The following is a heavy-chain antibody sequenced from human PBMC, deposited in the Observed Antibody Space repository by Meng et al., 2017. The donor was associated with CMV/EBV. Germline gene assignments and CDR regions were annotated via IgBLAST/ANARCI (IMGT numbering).Heavy chain of an antibody. Sequence: GGPLRLSCAASGFTFSSYEMNWVRQAPGKGLEWVSYISSSGSTIYYADSVKGRFTISRDNAKNSLYLQMNSLRAEDTAVYYCARLYDFWSGYPKGMDVWGQGTTVTVSS. CDR3: ARLYDFWSGYPKGMDV. J-gene: IGHJ6*02. D-gene: IGHD3-3*01. CDR1: GFTFSSYE. V-gene: IGHV3-48*03. CDR2: ISSSGSTI.